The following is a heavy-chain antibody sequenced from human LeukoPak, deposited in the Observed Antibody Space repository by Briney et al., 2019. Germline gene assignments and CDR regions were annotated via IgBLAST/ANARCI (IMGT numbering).Heavy chain of an antibody. J-gene: IGHJ6*03. D-gene: IGHD2-2*01. CDR2: LYHPDST. CDR1: GYPINNAHY. Sequence: SEPLSLTCGVSGYPINNAHYWVWLRHPPGKGLEGIWRLYHPDSTYYNPSPKSRVTMSVDTSRNQFSLRLSFVTAADTAVYYCARQYDSYFYYYLDLWGTGTTVTVSS. V-gene: IGHV4-38-2*01. CDR3: ARQYDSYFYYYLDL.